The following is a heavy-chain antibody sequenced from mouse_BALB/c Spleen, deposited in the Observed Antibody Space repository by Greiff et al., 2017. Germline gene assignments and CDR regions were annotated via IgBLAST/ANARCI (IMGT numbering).Heavy chain of an antibody. D-gene: IGHD3-3*01. CDR1: GYTFTSYW. CDR2: IYPSDSYT. CDR3: TREGDGGFDY. Sequence: QVQLQQPGAELVRPGASVKLSCKASGYTFTSYWINWVKQRPGQGLEWIGNIYPSDSYTNYNQKFKDKATLTVDKSSSTAYMQLSSPTSEDSAVYYCTREGDGGFDYWGQGTNLTVSS. J-gene: IGHJ2*01. V-gene: IGHV1-69*02.